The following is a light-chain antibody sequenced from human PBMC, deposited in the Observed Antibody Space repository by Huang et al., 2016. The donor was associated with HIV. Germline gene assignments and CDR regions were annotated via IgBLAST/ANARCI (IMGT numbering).Light chain of an antibody. CDR1: QSVNNNY. Sequence: EILLTQFPDTLSLSPGERATFSCRASQSVNNNYLAWYQQKPGQAPRLLIYRASTRATGVPERFSGSGSGTDFTLTISRLQPDDFAVYYCQQYGSSPPYSFGQGTKLEIK. CDR3: QQYGSSPPYS. V-gene: IGKV3-20*01. CDR2: RAS. J-gene: IGKJ2*03.